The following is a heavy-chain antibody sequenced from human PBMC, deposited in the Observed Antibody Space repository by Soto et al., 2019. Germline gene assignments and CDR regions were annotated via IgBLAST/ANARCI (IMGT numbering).Heavy chain of an antibody. CDR2: IKQDGGER. J-gene: IGHJ4*02. V-gene: IGHV3-7*05. CDR1: GFALSNYW. Sequence: EVQLAESGGGLVQPGGSLRLSCVASGFALSNYWINWVRQAPGKGLEWVANIKQDGGERNYVDSVKGRFTISRDNARNSLYLQMNSLRAEDTAAYYCATETSTWGCWGQGTLVTVSS. D-gene: IGHD7-27*01. CDR3: ATETSTWGC.